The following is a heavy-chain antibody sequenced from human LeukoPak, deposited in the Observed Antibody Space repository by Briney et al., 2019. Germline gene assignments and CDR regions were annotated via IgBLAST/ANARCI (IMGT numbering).Heavy chain of an antibody. J-gene: IGHJ4*02. CDR3: VRGYCSSTSCYGGGFDY. Sequence: ASVKVSCEASGFTFTNYDINWVRQATGQGLEWIGWMNPRNGNTGYAQKFQGRVTMTRDTSISTAYMELRSLRSEDTAVYYCVRGYCSSTSCYGGGFDYWGQGTLVTVSS. CDR1: GFTFTNYD. V-gene: IGHV1-8*01. D-gene: IGHD2-2*01. CDR2: MNPRNGNT.